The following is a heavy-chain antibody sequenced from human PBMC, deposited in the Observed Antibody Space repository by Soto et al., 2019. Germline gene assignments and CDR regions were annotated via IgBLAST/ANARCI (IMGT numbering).Heavy chain of an antibody. D-gene: IGHD3-10*01. Sequence: QVQLQESGPGLVKPSETLSLTCTVSGGSISSDIHYWGWIRQPPGKGLEWIGTIYYSGRTYYNPSRRSQAPISVATSKHQFSLRLTSVTAADTAVYYCARHTDCGSGSSCLGSDNMDTDAFDIWAQGTMVTVS. V-gene: IGHV4-39*01. CDR1: GGSISSDIHY. J-gene: IGHJ3*02. CDR2: IYYSGRT. CDR3: ARHTDCGSGSSCLGSDNMDTDAFDI.